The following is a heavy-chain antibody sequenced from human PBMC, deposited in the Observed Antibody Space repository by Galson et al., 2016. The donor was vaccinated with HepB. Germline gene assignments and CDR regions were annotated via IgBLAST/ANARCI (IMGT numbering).Heavy chain of an antibody. CDR2: IYFSGST. V-gene: IGHV4-39*01. J-gene: IGHJ5*02. D-gene: IGHD3-10*01. CDR1: GGSISSSTYY. CDR3: ARLVGTMVRVVRNWFDP. Sequence: SETLSLTCNVSGGSISSSTYYCGWIRQSPGRGLEWIGSIYFSGSTYYNPSLKSRVSMSVDPSKNEFSLTLCSVTAADTAVYYCARLVGTMVRVVRNWFDPWGQGTLITVSS.